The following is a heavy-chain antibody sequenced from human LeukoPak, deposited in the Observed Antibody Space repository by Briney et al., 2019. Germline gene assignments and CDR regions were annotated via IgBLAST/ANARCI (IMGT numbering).Heavy chain of an antibody. V-gene: IGHV1-2*02. D-gene: IGHD3-22*01. CDR3: ARALRYDDSSGYYAY. CDR2: INYNSGAT. CDR1: GYTFSGYY. Sequence: GASVKVSCKGSGYTFSGYYMHWVRQAPGQGLEWMGWINYNSGATNYAQALQGRVTMTGDTSITIFYMELSSLRSDDTAVYYCARALRYDDSSGYYAYWGQGTLVTVSS. J-gene: IGHJ4*02.